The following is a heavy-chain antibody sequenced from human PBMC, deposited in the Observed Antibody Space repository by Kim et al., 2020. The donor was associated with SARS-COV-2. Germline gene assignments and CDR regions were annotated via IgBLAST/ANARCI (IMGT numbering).Heavy chain of an antibody. CDR3: ARDAKPKRITIFGVVTHDSAFDY. V-gene: IGHV1-3*01. D-gene: IGHD3-3*01. CDR1: GYTFTSYA. J-gene: IGHJ4*02. Sequence: ASVKVSCKASGYTFTSYAMHWVRQAPGQRLEWMGWINAGNGNTKYSQKFQGRVTITRDTSASTAYMELSSLRSEDTAVYYCARDAKPKRITIFGVVTHDSAFDYWGQGTLVTVSS. CDR2: INAGNGNT.